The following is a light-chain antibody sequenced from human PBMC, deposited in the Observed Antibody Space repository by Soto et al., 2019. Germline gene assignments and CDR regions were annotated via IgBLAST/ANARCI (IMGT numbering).Light chain of an antibody. CDR1: QSVSRSY. J-gene: IGKJ1*01. CDR2: GAS. CDR3: QQYGSSPWA. Sequence: ESVLTQSPGTLSLSPGERATLSCRASQSVSRSYLAWYQQKPGQAHRLRIYGASSRATGIPDRFSGSGSGTDFTLTISRLEPEDFAVYYCQQYGSSPWAFVQGTKGEIK. V-gene: IGKV3-20*01.